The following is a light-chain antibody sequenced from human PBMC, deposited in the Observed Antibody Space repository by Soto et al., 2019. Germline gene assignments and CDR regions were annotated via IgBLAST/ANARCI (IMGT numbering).Light chain of an antibody. J-gene: IGLJ1*01. CDR3: SSYTSSSIDYV. CDR2: EVS. V-gene: IGLV2-14*01. Sequence: QSALTQPASVSGSPGQSITISCTGTSSDVGGYNYVSWYQQHPGKAPKLMIYEVSNRPSGVSNRFSGSKSGNTDSLTISGLQAEDAADYYCSSYTSSSIDYVFGTGTKLTVL. CDR1: SSDVGGYNY.